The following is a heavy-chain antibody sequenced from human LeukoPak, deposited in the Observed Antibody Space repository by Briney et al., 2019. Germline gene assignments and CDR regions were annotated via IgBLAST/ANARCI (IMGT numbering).Heavy chain of an antibody. CDR2: IYHSGST. J-gene: IGHJ3*02. CDR3: ARTNQISETAFDI. CDR1: GGSISSGGYS. V-gene: IGHV4-30-2*01. Sequence: PSETLSLTCAVSGGSISSGGYSWSWIRQPPGKGLEWIGYIYHSGSTYYNPSLKSRVTISVDRSKNQFSLKLSSVTAADTAVYYCARTNQISETAFDIWGQGTMVIVTS. D-gene: IGHD1-14*01.